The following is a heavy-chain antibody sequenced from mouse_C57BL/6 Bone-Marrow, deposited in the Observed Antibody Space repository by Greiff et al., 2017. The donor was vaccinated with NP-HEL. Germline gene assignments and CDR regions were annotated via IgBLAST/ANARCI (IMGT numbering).Heavy chain of an antibody. CDR3: ARDYYGRSYVPFDY. D-gene: IGHD1-1*01. J-gene: IGHJ2*01. CDR2: INPSNGGT. Sequence: QVQLQQPGTELVKPGASVKLSCKASGYTFTSYWMHWVKQRPGQGLEWIGNINPSNGGTNYNEKFKSKATLTVDKSSSTSYIQLSILTSDDSAVYYCARDYYGRSYVPFDYWGQGTTLTVSS. V-gene: IGHV1-53*01. CDR1: GYTFTSYW.